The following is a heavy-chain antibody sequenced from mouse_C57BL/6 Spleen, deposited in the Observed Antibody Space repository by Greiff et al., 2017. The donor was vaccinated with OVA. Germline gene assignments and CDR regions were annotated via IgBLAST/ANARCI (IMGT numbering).Heavy chain of an antibody. CDR2: ISSGGGYI. D-gene: IGHD2-4*01. CDR1: GFTFSSYA. CDR3: TRDRGYDYDGYFDY. J-gene: IGHJ2*01. V-gene: IGHV5-9-1*02. Sequence: EVHLVESGEGLVKPGGSLKLSCAASGFTFSSYAMSWVRQTPEKRLEWVAYISSGGGYIYYADTVKGRFTISRDNARNTLYLQMSSLKSEDTAMYYGTRDRGYDYDGYFDYWGQGTTLTVSS.